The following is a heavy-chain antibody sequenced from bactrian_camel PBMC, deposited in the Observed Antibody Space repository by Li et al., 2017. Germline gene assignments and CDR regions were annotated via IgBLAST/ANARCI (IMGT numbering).Heavy chain of an antibody. J-gene: IGHJ4*01. CDR3: VADEGGGMMLTTPCQEFDDLNY. D-gene: IGHD1*01. V-gene: IGHV3S66*01. Sequence: VQLVESGGGLVLPGGSLRLSCTASGFTFDDSDMGWYRQAPTNECELVSTISGDGSTSYADSVKGRFTISHDTAKDTVYLQMNSLKPEDTGVYFCVADEGGGMMLTTPCQEFDDLNYWGQGTQVTVS. CDR2: TISGDGST. CDR1: GFTFDDSD.